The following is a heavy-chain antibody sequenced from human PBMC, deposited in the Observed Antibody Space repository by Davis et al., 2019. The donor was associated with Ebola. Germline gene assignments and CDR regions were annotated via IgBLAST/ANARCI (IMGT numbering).Heavy chain of an antibody. CDR1: GFTFSRYG. Sequence: GESLKISCEASGFTFSRYGMHWVRQAPGKGLEWVAVISYDGSNKYYADSVKGRFTISRDNSKNTLYLQMNSLRAEDTAVYYCAKGDYDFWSGSLPYGMDVWGQGTTVTVSS. CDR3: AKGDYDFWSGSLPYGMDV. J-gene: IGHJ6*02. CDR2: ISYDGSNK. D-gene: IGHD3-3*01. V-gene: IGHV3-30*18.